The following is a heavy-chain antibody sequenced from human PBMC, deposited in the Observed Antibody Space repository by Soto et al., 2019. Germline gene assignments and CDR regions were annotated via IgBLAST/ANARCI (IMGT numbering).Heavy chain of an antibody. V-gene: IGHV4-30-4*01. CDR3: ARGSFTMNPFFFDS. J-gene: IGHJ4*02. D-gene: IGHD3-3*01. CDR2: IYYTGDT. Sequence: SETLSLTCLVSGGSISIENYYWSWIRQTPGKGLEWIGYIYYTGDTYYRPSLKSRIIMSVDTSVNQFSLKLSSATAADTAIYYCARGSFTMNPFFFDSWGQGALVT. CDR1: GGSISIENYY.